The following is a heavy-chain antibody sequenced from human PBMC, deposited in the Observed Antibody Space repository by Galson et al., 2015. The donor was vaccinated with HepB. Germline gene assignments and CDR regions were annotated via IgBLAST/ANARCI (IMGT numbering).Heavy chain of an antibody. Sequence: SVKVSCKASGYTFTSYYMHWVRQAPGQGLEWMGIINPSGGSTSYAQKFQGRVTMTRDTSTSTVYMELSSLRSEDTAVYYCARDRDSSSSGGDAFDIWGQGTMVTVSS. CDR3: ARDRDSSSSGGDAFDI. D-gene: IGHD6-6*01. CDR2: INPSGGST. V-gene: IGHV1-46*01. J-gene: IGHJ3*02. CDR1: GYTFTSYY.